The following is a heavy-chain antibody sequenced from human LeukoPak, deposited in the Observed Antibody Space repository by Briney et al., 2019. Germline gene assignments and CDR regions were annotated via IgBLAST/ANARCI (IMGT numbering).Heavy chain of an antibody. CDR1: GYTFTGYY. J-gene: IGHJ6*03. Sequence: RASVKVSCKASGYTFTGYYMHWVRQAPGQGLEWMGWINPNSGGTNYAQKFQGRVTMTRDTSISTAYMELSRLRSDDTAVYYCARGDTYYDSYYYMDVWGKGTTVTISS. CDR2: INPNSGGT. V-gene: IGHV1-2*02. D-gene: IGHD3-16*01. CDR3: ARGDTYYDSYYYMDV.